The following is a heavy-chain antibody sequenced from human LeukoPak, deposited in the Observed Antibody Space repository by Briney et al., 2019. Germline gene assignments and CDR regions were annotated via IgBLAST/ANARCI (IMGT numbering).Heavy chain of an antibody. CDR3: SRVRWYRTDDAFDI. CDR2: IYYSGST. CDR1: GGSISSSSYY. V-gene: IGHV4-39*01. D-gene: IGHD4-23*01. Sequence: PSETLSLTCTVSGGSISSSSYYWGWIRQPPGKGLEWIGSIYYSGSTYYNPSLKSRVTISVDTSKNQFSLKLSSVTAADTAVYYCSRVRWYRTDDAFDIWGQGTMVTVSS. J-gene: IGHJ3*02.